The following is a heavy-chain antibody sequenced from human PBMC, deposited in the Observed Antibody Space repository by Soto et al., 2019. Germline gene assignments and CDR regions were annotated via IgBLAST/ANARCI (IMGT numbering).Heavy chain of an antibody. V-gene: IGHV4-59*01. CDR2: IHYSGST. CDR3: ARGGVAARKGRWFGP. D-gene: IGHD6-25*01. J-gene: IGHJ5*02. Sequence: SETLSLTCTVSGGSISSYYWGWIRQSPVKGLEWIGYIHYSGSTNYNPSLRSRVTISVDTPKNQFSLKVNSMTAADTAIYYCARGGVAARKGRWFGPWGQGTLVTVS. CDR1: GGSISSYY.